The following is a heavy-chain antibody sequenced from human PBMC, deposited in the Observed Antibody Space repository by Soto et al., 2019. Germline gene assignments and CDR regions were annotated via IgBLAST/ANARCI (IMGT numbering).Heavy chain of an antibody. J-gene: IGHJ6*02. CDR1: GGSISSNYYY. CDR3: AGGLTTVTPATIKAHYYGMDV. D-gene: IGHD4-4*01. V-gene: IGHV4-39*01. Sequence: PSETLSLTCTVSGGSISSNYYYWGCIRQPPGKGLEWIGNIYNSGSTYYNPSLKSRVTISVDTSKNQFSLKLRSVTAADTAVYYCAGGLTTVTPATIKAHYYGMDVWGQGTTVTVSS. CDR2: IYNSGST.